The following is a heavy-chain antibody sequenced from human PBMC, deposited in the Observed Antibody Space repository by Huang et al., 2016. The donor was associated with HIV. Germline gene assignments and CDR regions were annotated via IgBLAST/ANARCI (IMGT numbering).Heavy chain of an antibody. CDR1: GGSFRGYY. CDR2: INHSGNT. CDR3: ARRYNSRRDY. V-gene: IGHV4-34*02. D-gene: IGHD3-22*01. J-gene: IGHJ4*02. Sequence: QVQLEQWGAGLLKASETLSLTCAVYGGSFRGYYWNWLRQAPGKGLEWVGEINHSGNTNYNPSLRSRVNRSVETSKSQFSLYLTSLSAADTGTYFCARRYNSRRDYWGRGTLVTVHS.